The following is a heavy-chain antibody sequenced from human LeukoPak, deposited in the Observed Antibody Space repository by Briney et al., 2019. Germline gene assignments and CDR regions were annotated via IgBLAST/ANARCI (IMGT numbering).Heavy chain of an antibody. CDR3: ARDARSSWYFDF. CDR2: IYYSGST. J-gene: IGHJ4*02. CDR1: GGSISSYY. V-gene: IGHV4-59*01. Sequence: PSETLSLTCTVSGGSISSYYWSWIRQPPGKGLEWIGYIYYSGSTNYSPSLKSQVTISVDTYKNQFSLKVSSVTAADAAVYYCARDARSSWYFDFWGQGTLVTVSS. D-gene: IGHD6-13*01.